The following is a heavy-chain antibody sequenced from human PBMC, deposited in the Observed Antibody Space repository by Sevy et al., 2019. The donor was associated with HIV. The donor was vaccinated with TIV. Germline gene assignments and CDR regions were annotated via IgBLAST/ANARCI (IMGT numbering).Heavy chain of an antibody. V-gene: IGHV1-2*06. J-gene: IGHJ4*02. D-gene: IGHD2-21*02. CDR2: INPNSGDT. CDR3: ARVLYTASSPYYFAY. CDR1: GYMFIAYF. Sequence: ASVKVSCKASGYMFIAYFIHWVRQAPGQGLEWMGRINPNSGDTNYAQKFQGRVTMTRDTSINTAYMELSRLRSDDTAVYSSARVLYTASSPYYFAYWGQGTLVTGSS.